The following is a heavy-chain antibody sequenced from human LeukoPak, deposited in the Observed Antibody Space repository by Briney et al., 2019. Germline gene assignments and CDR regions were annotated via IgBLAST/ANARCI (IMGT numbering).Heavy chain of an antibody. D-gene: IGHD6-19*01. CDR1: GFTFSSYA. CDR2: ISYDGNNK. V-gene: IGHV3-30*04. Sequence: PGKALRLSCAASGFTFSSYAVHWVRQAPGRGLEWVAAISYDGNNKYYADSVKGRFTISRVNSRDTLYLQMSSLKTEDTAVYCCARSGRWLGYFDYWGQGTLATVSS. J-gene: IGHJ4*02. CDR3: ARSGRWLGYFDY.